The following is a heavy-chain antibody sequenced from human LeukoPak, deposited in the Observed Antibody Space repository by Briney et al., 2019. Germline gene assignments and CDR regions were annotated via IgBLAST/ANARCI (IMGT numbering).Heavy chain of an antibody. J-gene: IGHJ4*02. D-gene: IGHD1-26*01. CDR1: GFTFSSYS. V-gene: IGHV3-21*04. CDR3: AKDRSIGTYYTFDH. CDR2: ISGSSSYI. Sequence: GGSLRLSCAASGFTFSSYSMNWVRQAPGKGLEWVSSISGSSSYIYYADSVKGRFTISRDNSKNSLYLQMNSLTAADTAVYYCAKDRSIGTYYTFDHWGQGTLVTVSS.